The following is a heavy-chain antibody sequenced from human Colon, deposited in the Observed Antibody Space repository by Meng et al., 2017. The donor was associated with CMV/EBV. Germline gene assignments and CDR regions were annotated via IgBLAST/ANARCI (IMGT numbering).Heavy chain of an antibody. V-gene: IGHV3-21*06. D-gene: IGHD3-10*01. Sequence: GGSLRLSCAASGFSFNSYSMNWVRQAPGKGLEWVSCISTNGKYIYYADSVRGRFNISRDDAKNSLYLQMNSLRAEDSAVYYCARGGITMARYGLDFWSQGTTVTVSS. CDR2: ISTNGKYI. J-gene: IGHJ6*02. CDR3: ARGGITMARYGLDF. CDR1: GFSFNSYS.